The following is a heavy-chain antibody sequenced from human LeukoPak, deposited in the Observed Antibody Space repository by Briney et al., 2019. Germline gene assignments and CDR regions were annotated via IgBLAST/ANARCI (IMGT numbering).Heavy chain of an antibody. CDR3: ARGSTGLERYYYDSSGTAVFDY. Sequence: ASVKVSCKASGYTFTSYYTHWVRQAPGQGLEWMGIINPSGGSTSYAQKFQGRVTMTRDMSTSTVYMELSSLRSEDTAVYYCARGSTGLERYYYDSSGTAVFDYWGQGTLVTVSS. D-gene: IGHD3-22*01. V-gene: IGHV1-46*01. CDR2: INPSGGST. CDR1: GYTFTSYY. J-gene: IGHJ4*02.